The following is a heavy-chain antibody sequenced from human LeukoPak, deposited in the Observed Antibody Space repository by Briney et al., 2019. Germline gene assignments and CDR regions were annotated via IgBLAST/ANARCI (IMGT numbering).Heavy chain of an antibody. CDR3: ARTGRITIFGVVKYFDY. J-gene: IGHJ4*02. CDR2: IIPIFGTA. CDR1: GGTFSSYA. D-gene: IGHD3-3*01. V-gene: IGHV1-69*13. Sequence: GASVKVSCKASGGTFSSYAIGWVRQAPGQGLEWMGGIIPIFGTANYAQKFQGRVTITADESTSTAYMELSSLRSEDTAVYYCARTGRITIFGVVKYFDYWGQGTLVTVSS.